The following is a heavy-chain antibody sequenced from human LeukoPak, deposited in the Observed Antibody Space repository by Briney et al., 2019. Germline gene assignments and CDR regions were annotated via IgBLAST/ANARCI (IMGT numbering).Heavy chain of an antibody. CDR2: IYYCGNT. D-gene: IGHD3-9*01. V-gene: IGHV4-59*01. CDR1: GGSISSYY. CDR3: ARSGALTGYLY. J-gene: IGHJ4*02. Sequence: SETLSLTCTASGGSISSYYWSWIRQPPGKGLEWIGYIYYCGNTNYNPSLKSRVTISVDTSKNQFSLKLSSVTAADTAVYYCARSGALTGYLYWGQGTLVTVSS.